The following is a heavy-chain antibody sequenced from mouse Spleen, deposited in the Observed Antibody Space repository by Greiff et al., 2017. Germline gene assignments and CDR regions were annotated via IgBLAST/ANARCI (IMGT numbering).Heavy chain of an antibody. CDR2: IDPSDSYT. CDR1: GYTFTSYW. D-gene: IGHD1-1*01. Sequence: QVQLQQPGAELVKPGASVKLSCKASGYTFTSYWMQWVKQRPGQGLEWIGEIDPSDSYTNYNQKFKGKATLTVDTSSSTAYMQLSSLTSEDSAVYYCAGDYYGSRGFDYWGQGTTLTVSS. J-gene: IGHJ2*01. V-gene: IGHV1-50*01. CDR3: AGDYYGSRGFDY.